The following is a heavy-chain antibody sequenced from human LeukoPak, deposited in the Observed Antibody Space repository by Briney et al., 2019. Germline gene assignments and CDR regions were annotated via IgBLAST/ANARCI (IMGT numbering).Heavy chain of an antibody. D-gene: IGHD2-2*01. CDR2: MNPNSGNT. Sequence: GASVKVSCKASGYTFTSYDINWVRQATGQGLEWMGWMNPNSGNTGYAQKFQGRVTITRNTSISTAYMELSSLRSEDTAVYYCARIPNPYCSSTSCFTRVAFDIWGQGTMVTVSS. J-gene: IGHJ3*02. CDR3: ARIPNPYCSSTSCFTRVAFDI. CDR1: GYTFTSYD. V-gene: IGHV1-8*03.